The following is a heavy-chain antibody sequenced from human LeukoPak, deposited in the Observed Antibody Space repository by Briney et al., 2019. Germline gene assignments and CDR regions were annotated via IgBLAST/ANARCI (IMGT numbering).Heavy chain of an antibody. J-gene: IGHJ4*02. CDR1: GYTFTGYY. CDR3: ATDLHCSSTSCLDY. Sequence: GASVKVSCKASGYTFTGYYMHWVRQAPGQGLEWMGWINPNSGGTNYAQKFQGRVTMTEDTSTDTAYMELSSLRSEDTAVYYCATDLHCSSTSCLDYWGQGTLVTVSS. D-gene: IGHD2-2*01. V-gene: IGHV1-2*02. CDR2: INPNSGGT.